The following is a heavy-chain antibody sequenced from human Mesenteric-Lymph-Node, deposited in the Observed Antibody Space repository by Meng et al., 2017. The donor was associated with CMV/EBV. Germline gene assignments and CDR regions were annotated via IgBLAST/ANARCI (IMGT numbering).Heavy chain of an antibody. CDR2: INPYNGNT. J-gene: IGHJ4*02. D-gene: IGHD3-22*01. V-gene: IGHV1-18*04. CDR1: GYTFPSYG. Sequence: SGYTFPSYGVAWVRQAPGQGLEWMGWINPYNGNTKYAQKLQGRVTMTTDTSTSTAYMELRSLKSDDTAIYYCAIQSASYFDTSGYYYWGQGTLVTVSS. CDR3: AIQSASYFDTSGYYY.